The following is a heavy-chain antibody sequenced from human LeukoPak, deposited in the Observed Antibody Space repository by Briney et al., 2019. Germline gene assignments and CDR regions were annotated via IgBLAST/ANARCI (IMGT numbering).Heavy chain of an antibody. CDR1: GFTFSNYG. D-gene: IGHD4-23*01. Sequence: GGSLRLSCAASGFTFSNYGMTWVRQAPGKGLEWVSSISSSGGTTYYADSVKGRFTISRDNSKNTLYLQMNSLRAEDTAVYYCANLLRWEPYWGQGTLVTVSS. CDR2: ISSSGGTT. V-gene: IGHV3-23*01. J-gene: IGHJ4*02. CDR3: ANLLRWEPY.